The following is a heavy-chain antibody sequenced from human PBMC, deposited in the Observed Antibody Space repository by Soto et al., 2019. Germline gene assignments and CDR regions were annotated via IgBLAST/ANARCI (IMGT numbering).Heavy chain of an antibody. V-gene: IGHV4-34*01. J-gene: IGHJ6*02. CDR2: INHREST. D-gene: IGHD3-16*01. Sequence: QVQLQQWGAGLLKPSETLSLTCAVYGGSFSGYYWSWIRQPPGKGLEWVGEINHRESTKYNPSLKSRVTISGDTSKNQFSLKLSSVTAADTAVYYCARDLGTYYYAMDVWGQGTTVTVSS. CDR3: ARDLGTYYYAMDV. CDR1: GGSFSGYY.